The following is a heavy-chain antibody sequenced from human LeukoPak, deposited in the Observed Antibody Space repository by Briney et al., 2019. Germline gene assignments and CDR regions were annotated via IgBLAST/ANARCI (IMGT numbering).Heavy chain of an antibody. CDR3: AILPRRFFYYDSSGYRYYFDY. CDR1: GGSFSGYY. Sequence: SETLSLTCAVYGGSFSGYYWSWIRQPPGKGLEWIGEINHSGSTNYNPSLKSRVTISVDTSKNQFSLKLSSVTAADTAVYYCAILPRRFFYYDSSGYRYYFDYWGQGTLVTVSS. CDR2: INHSGST. D-gene: IGHD3-22*01. V-gene: IGHV4-34*01. J-gene: IGHJ4*02.